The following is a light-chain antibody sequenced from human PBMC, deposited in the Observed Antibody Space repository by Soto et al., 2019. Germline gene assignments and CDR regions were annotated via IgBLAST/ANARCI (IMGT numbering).Light chain of an antibody. CDR1: SSNFGAGYE. CDR2: NNL. CDR3: QSFDSSLREYV. V-gene: IGLV1-40*01. Sequence: QSVLTQPPSVSGAPGQRVTISCTGSSSNFGAGYEVHWYKQLPGAAPTLVIFNNLNRPSGVPERFSGSKSGTSASLVISGLQAEDEADYYCQSFDSSLREYVFGSGTKVTVL. J-gene: IGLJ1*01.